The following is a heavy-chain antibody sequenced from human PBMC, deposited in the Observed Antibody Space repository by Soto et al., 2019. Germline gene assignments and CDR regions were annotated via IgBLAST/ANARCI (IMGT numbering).Heavy chain of an antibody. CDR3: ARTTSGYCSSTSCYKAPDY. Sequence: ASVKVSCKASGYIFTNYCITWVRHAPGQGLEWMGWIGADNGETNYAQKLQDRVTMTTDTSTSTAYMELRSLRSDDTAVFYCARTTSGYCSSTSCYKAPDYWGQGTLVTVSS. J-gene: IGHJ4*02. CDR1: GYIFTNYC. D-gene: IGHD2-2*02. CDR2: IGADNGET. V-gene: IGHV1-18*01.